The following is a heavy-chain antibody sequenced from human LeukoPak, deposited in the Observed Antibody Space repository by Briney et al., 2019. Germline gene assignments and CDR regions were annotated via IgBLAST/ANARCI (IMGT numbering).Heavy chain of an antibody. D-gene: IGHD1-26*01. CDR3: TTDGVGIEGATYDY. CDR2: IKATPHGGTT. V-gene: IGHV3-15*01. Sequence: GGSLRLSCAASGFTFINAWMAWVRQAPGKGLEWVGRIKATPHGGTTDYAAPVKGRFTISRDNSKNMLYLQMNSLKTEDTAVYYCTTDGVGIEGATYDYWGQGTLVTVSS. CDR1: GFTFINAW. J-gene: IGHJ4*02.